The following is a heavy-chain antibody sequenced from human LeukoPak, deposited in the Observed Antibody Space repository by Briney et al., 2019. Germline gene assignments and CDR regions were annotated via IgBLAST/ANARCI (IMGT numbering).Heavy chain of an antibody. Sequence: GGSLSLFCGACGLPFSCHWVHWVRRAPGEGLVWVSRNFNYGRSTTYADSVKGRFTISRDNAKNMLYLQVNSLRAEDTAVYYCARGMSGSYYSEVALDYWGQGTLVTVS. CDR1: GLPFSCHW. D-gene: IGHD1-26*01. CDR2: NFNYGRST. CDR3: ARGMSGSYYSEVALDY. V-gene: IGHV3-74*01. J-gene: IGHJ4*02.